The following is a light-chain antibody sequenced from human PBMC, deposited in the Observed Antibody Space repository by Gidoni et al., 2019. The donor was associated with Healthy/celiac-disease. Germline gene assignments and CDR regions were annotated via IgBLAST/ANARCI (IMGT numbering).Light chain of an antibody. CDR1: QSVSSY. Sequence: EIVLTQSPATLSLSPGERATLPCRASQSVSSYLAWYQQKPGQAPRLLIYDASNRATGIPARFSGSGSGTDFTLTISSLEPEDFAVYYCQQRSNWFITFGQGTRLEIK. V-gene: IGKV3-11*01. J-gene: IGKJ5*01. CDR3: QQRSNWFIT. CDR2: DAS.